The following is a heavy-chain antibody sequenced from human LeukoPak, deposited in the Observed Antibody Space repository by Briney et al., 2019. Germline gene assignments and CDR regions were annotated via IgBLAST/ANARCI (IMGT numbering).Heavy chain of an antibody. J-gene: IGHJ4*02. D-gene: IGHD2-2*02. CDR3: ARRLRYCSSTSCYTFDY. CDR1: GGSFSGYY. Sequence: SETLSLTCAVYGGSFSGYYWSWIRQPPGKGLEWIGEINHSGSTNYNPSLKSRVTISVDTSKNQFSLKLSSVTAADTAVYYCARRLRYCSSTSCYTFDYWGQGTLVTVSS. CDR2: INHSGST. V-gene: IGHV4-34*01.